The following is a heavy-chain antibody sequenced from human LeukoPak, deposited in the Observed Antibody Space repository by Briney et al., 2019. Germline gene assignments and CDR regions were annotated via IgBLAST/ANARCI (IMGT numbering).Heavy chain of an antibody. V-gene: IGHV3-23*01. CDR3: AKRGIVIRAVIIVGFHKEAYYFDY. J-gene: IGHJ4*02. CDR2: ISDSGGST. D-gene: IGHD3-10*01. CDR1: GITLSNYG. Sequence: GGSLRLSCAVSGITLSNYGMSWVRQAPGKGLEWVAGISDSGGSTNYADSVKGRFTISRDNPKNTLYLQMKSLRAEDTAVYFCAKRGIVIRAVIIVGFHKEAYYFDYWGQGALVTVSS.